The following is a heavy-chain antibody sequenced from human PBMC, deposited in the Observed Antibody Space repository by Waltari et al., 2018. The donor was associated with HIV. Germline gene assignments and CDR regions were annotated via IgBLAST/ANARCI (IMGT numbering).Heavy chain of an antibody. D-gene: IGHD3-10*01. Sequence: QVQLQESGTGLVKSSQTLSLTCTVSGGSISSGNYYWNWIRQHPGKGLEWIGYIQHSGSTYYNPSLKSRVSISVNTSKNQFSLNLTSVTAADTAVYYCARVSDSYGTVFEYWGQGTLVSVSS. CDR2: IQHSGST. J-gene: IGHJ4*02. CDR1: GGSISSGNYY. V-gene: IGHV4-31*03. CDR3: ARVSDSYGTVFEY.